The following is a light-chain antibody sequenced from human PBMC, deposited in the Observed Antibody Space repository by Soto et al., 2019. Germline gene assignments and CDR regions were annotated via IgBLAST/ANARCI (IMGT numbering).Light chain of an antibody. CDR1: QSVGSN. CDR3: QQRSNWPIT. J-gene: IGKJ5*01. CDR2: GSS. V-gene: IGKV3-11*01. Sequence: EILRTQSPATLPVSPGEIATLSCRSSQSVGSNLAWFQQKPGQAPRLLIYGSSTRATGIPARFSGSGSGTDFTLTISSLEPEDFAVYYCQQRSNWPITFGQGTRLEI.